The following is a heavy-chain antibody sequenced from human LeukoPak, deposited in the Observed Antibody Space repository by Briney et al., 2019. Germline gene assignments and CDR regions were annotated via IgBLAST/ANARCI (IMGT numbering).Heavy chain of an antibody. J-gene: IGHJ4*02. V-gene: IGHV3-23*01. CDR2: ISADGGDI. D-gene: IGHD3-22*01. Sequence: GGSLRLSCAPSGFIFSNNIMNSVRQAPGKWLEWVSVISADGGDIYYADSVNGRFTISRDNSKNTLHLQMDSLRAEDTAVYYCAKDPPHSDRSIYSDNSWGQGTLVTVSS. CDR1: GFIFSNNI. CDR3: AKDPPHSDRSIYSDNS.